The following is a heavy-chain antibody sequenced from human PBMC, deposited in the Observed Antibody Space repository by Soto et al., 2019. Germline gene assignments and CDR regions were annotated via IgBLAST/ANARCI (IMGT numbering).Heavy chain of an antibody. CDR2: IHHSGGI. J-gene: IGHJ4*02. CDR3: VCNGYYSLDH. D-gene: IGHD6-25*01. V-gene: IGHV4-4*02. CDR1: GDSMSSADW. Sequence: QVQLQESGPGLVKPSGTLSLTCAVSGDSMSSADWWSWVRQPPGKGLEWIGEIHHSGGINYRPSLRSRVTISVDMSKNQFSLNLSSVTAADTAVYFCVCNGYYSLDHWGQGTLVIVSP.